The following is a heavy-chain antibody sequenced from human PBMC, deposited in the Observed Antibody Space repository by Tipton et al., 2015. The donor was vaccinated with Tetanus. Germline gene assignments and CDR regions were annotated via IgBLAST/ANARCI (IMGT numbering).Heavy chain of an antibody. CDR2: IYYSGST. J-gene: IGHJ4*02. CDR3: ARLREIVSRSGWAFDY. CDR1: GASMSSSSYY. V-gene: IGHV4-39*02. D-gene: IGHD5/OR15-5a*01. Sequence: LRLSCNVSGASMSSSSYYWDWIRQPPGKGLESIGYIYYSGSTYYNPSLKSRVTMSVDTSKKHFSLRLRSVTAADTAVYYCARLREIVSRSGWAFDYWGQGTLVTVSS.